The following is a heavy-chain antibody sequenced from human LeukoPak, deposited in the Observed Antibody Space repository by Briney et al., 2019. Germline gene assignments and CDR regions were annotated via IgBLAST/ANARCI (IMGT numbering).Heavy chain of an antibody. D-gene: IGHD5-12*01. CDR2: ISGSGGST. V-gene: IGHV3-23*01. J-gene: IGHJ4*02. Sequence: PGGSLRLSCVVSGFTVSTKYMSWVRQAPGKGLEWVSAISGSGGSTYYADSVRGRFTISRDNSKNTLYLQMNSLRAEDTAVYYCAKDSGYDPSGYFDYWGQGTLVTVSS. CDR3: AKDSGYDPSGYFDY. CDR1: GFTVSTKY.